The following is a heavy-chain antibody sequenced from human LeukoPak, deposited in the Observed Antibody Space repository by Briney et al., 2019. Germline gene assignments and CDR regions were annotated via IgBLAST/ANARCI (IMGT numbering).Heavy chain of an antibody. J-gene: IGHJ4*02. V-gene: IGHV4-31*03. Sequence: PSQTLSLTCTVSGGSISSGGYYWSWIRQHPGKGLEWIGYIYYSGSTYYNPSLKSRVTISVDTSKNQFSLKLSSVTAADTAVYYCARAYYYDSSGYYCLFDYWGQGILVTVSS. CDR1: GGSISSGGYY. D-gene: IGHD3-22*01. CDR3: ARAYYYDSSGYYCLFDY. CDR2: IYYSGST.